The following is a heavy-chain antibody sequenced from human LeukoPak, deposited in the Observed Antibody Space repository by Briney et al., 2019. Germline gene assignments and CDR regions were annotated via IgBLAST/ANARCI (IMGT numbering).Heavy chain of an antibody. V-gene: IGHV3-30*02. CDR1: GFPFSSYG. CDR2: IRYDGSNK. D-gene: IGHD3-10*01. Sequence: PGGSLRLSCAASGFPFSSYGMHWVRQAPGKGLEWVAFIRYDGSNKYYADSVKGRFTISRDNAKDSLYLQMNSLKTEDTAVYYCTTDLFITMVRGVFSGGDYWGQGTLVTVSS. CDR3: TTDLFITMVRGVFSGGDY. J-gene: IGHJ4*02.